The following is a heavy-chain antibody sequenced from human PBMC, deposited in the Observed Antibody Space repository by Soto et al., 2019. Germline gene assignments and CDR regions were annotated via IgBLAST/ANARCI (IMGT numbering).Heavy chain of an antibody. D-gene: IGHD2-2*01. V-gene: IGHV1-3*01. CDR3: ASSAEIAGYYYYGLDV. CDR2: INAGNGNT. CDR1: GYTFTSYA. Sequence: ASVKVSCKASGYTFTSYAMHWLRQAPGQRLEWMGWINAGNGNTKYSQKFQGRVTITRDTSASTAYMELSSLRSEDTAVYYCASSAEIAGYYYYGLDVWGQGTTVSVSS. J-gene: IGHJ6*02.